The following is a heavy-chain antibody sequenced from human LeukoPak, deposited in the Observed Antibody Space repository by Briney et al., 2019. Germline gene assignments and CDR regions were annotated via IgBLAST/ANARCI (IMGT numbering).Heavy chain of an antibody. V-gene: IGHV1-18*01. J-gene: IGHJ3*02. D-gene: IGHD2-2*01. Sequence: GASVKVSCKASGYTFTSYGISWVRQAPGQGLEWMGWISAYNGNTNYAQKLQGRVTMTTDTSTSTAYMELRSLRSDDTAVYHCARDGRVVPAAIPDIWGQGTMVTVSS. CDR2: ISAYNGNT. CDR3: ARDGRVVPAAIPDI. CDR1: GYTFTSYG.